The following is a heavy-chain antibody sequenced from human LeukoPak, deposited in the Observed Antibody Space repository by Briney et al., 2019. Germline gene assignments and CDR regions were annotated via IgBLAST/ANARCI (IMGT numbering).Heavy chain of an antibody. CDR1: GGSITSYY. J-gene: IGHJ5*02. V-gene: IGHV4-59*12. Sequence: SETLSLTCSVSGGSITSYYWSWIRLPPGKGLEWIGYIYYSGRTNYNPSLKSRLSISLDTSKNQFSLKLSSVAAADTAVYYCARGSKLVTGGWLDPWGQGSLVTVSS. D-gene: IGHD2-21*02. CDR2: IYYSGRT. CDR3: ARGSKLVTGGWLDP.